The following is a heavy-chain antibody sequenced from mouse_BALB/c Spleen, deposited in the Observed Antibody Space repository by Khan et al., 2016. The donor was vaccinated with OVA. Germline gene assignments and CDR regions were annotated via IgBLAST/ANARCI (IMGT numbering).Heavy chain of an antibody. CDR2: INTYTGEP. Sequence: QIQLVQSGPELKKPGETVKISCKASGHTFTKYGMNWVKQAPGKGLKWMGWINTYTGEPTYADDFHGRFALSLETSASTAYLQFNNLKNEDTATYFCARPPYVSYVMDNWGQGTSVTVSS. V-gene: IGHV9-3-1*01. CDR1: GHTFTKYG. J-gene: IGHJ4*01. D-gene: IGHD1-1*01. CDR3: ARPPYVSYVMDN.